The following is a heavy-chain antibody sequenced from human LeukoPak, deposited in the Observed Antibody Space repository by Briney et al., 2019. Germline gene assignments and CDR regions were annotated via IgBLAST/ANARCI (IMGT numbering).Heavy chain of an antibody. J-gene: IGHJ3*02. V-gene: IGHV1-8*01. CDR2: MNPNSGNT. CDR3: ATWGIHDYVWGSYRYSRSDAFDI. D-gene: IGHD3-16*02. CDR1: GYTFTSYD. Sequence: ASVKVSCKASGYTFTSYDINWVRQATGQGLEWMGRMNPNSGNTGYAQKFQGRVTMTRNTSISTAYMELSSLRSEDTAVYYCATWGIHDYVWGSYRYSRSDAFDIWGQGTMVTVSS.